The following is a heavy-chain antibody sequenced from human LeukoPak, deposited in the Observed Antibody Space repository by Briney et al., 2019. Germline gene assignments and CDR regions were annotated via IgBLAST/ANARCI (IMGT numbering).Heavy chain of an antibody. CDR2: ISGSGGST. Sequence: PGGSLRLSCAASGFTFSSYAMSWVRQAPGKGLEWVSAISGSGGSTYYADSVEGRFTISRDNSKNTLYLQMNSLRAEDTAVYYCAKDRSSGWYFDYWGQGTLVTVSS. D-gene: IGHD6-19*01. V-gene: IGHV3-23*01. J-gene: IGHJ4*02. CDR1: GFTFSSYA. CDR3: AKDRSSGWYFDY.